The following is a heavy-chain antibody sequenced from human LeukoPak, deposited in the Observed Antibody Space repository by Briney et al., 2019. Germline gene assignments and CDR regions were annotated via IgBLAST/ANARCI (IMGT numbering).Heavy chain of an antibody. J-gene: IGHJ6*02. V-gene: IGHV3-23*01. CDR2: IGGSGGRT. CDR3: AKEISAAYYNYYGMDV. D-gene: IGHD2-15*01. CDR1: GFTFSNYA. Sequence: GGSLRLPCAASGFTFSNYAMTWVRQAPGKGLEWFSVIGGSGGRTHYADSVKGRLTISRDNSKNTLYLQMNSLRAEDTAVYYCAKEISAAYYNYYGMDVWGQGTTVTVSS.